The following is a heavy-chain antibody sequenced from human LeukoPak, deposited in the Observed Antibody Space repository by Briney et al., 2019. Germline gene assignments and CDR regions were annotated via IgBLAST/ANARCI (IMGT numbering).Heavy chain of an antibody. CDR1: VGSLSSNTYY. J-gene: IGHJ3*02. Sequence: SETLSLTCTVCVGSLSSNTYYWGWIRQPPGRGLEWIGSIYYSGSTYYNPSLKRRVTISVDTSKNQFSLKLSSVTAADTAVYYCAMTAIQGAFDIWGQGTMVTVSS. V-gene: IGHV4-39*07. CDR3: AMTAIQGAFDI. CDR2: IYYSGST.